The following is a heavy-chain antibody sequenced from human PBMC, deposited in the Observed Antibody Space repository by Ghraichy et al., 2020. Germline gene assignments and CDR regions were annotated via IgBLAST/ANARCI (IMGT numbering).Heavy chain of an antibody. V-gene: IGHV3-13*01. CDR3: ARFTILGYDY. Sequence: GGSLRLSCAASGFTFSSYDMHWVRQTTGKGLEWVSAIGPAGDTYYPGSVKGRFTISRENAKNSLYLQMNSLRAGDTAVYYCARFTILGYDYWGQGTLVTVSS. J-gene: IGHJ4*02. D-gene: IGHD3-10*01. CDR1: GFTFSSYD. CDR2: IGPAGDT.